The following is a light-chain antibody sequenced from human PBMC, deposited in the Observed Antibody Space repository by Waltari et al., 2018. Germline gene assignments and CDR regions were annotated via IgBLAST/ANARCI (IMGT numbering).Light chain of an antibody. Sequence: EIVLTQSTATLSLSPGERATLSCRASQSVTTSLAWYQQKPGQAPRLLIFDASDRATGVPARFSGSGSGTDFTLTISSLEPEDFAVYFCHQRTSWPLTFGGGTQVEFK. J-gene: IGKJ4*01. CDR1: QSVTTS. CDR2: DAS. V-gene: IGKV3-11*01. CDR3: HQRTSWPLT.